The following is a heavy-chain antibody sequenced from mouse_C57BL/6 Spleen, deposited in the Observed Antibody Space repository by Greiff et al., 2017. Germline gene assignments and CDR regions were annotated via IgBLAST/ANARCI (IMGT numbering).Heavy chain of an antibody. D-gene: IGHD1-2*01. Sequence: QVQLQQPGAELVMPGASVKLSCKASGYTFTSYWMHWVKQRPGQGLEWIGEIDPCDGYTNYNQKFKGKSTLTADKSSSTAYMQLSSLTSEASAVDDCARPLHYCDGSYGYFDVWGTGTTVTVSS. J-gene: IGHJ1*03. CDR2: IDPCDGYT. CDR3: ARPLHYCDGSYGYFDV. CDR1: GYTFTSYW. V-gene: IGHV1-69*01.